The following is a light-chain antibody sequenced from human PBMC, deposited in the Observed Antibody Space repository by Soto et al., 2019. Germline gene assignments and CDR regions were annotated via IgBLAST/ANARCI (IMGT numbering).Light chain of an antibody. V-gene: IGKV1-5*01. Sequence: DMQMTQSPSTLSASVGDRVTFTCRASQSINTWLAWYQQKPGKAPKLLIYGASSLESGVPSRFSGSGSGTEFTLTISSLQPDDFATYYCQQYNGHFGQGTK. J-gene: IGKJ2*01. CDR2: GAS. CDR1: QSINTW. CDR3: QQYNGH.